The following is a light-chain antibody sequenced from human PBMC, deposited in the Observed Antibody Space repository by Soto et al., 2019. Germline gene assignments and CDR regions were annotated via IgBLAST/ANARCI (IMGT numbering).Light chain of an antibody. J-gene: IGLJ2*01. CDR2: GNS. CDR1: SSNIGAGYD. V-gene: IGLV1-40*01. CDR3: QSYDSSLSRV. Sequence: QLVLTQPPSVSGAPGQRVTISCTGSSSNIGAGYDVHWYQQLPRTAPKLLIYGNSNRPSGVPDRFSGSKSGTSASLAITGLQQEDEAIYYCQSYDSSLSRVFVGGTKLTVL.